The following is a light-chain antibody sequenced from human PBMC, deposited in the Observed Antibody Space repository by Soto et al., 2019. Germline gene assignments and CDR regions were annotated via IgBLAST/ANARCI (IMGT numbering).Light chain of an antibody. CDR3: QQRSNWPT. Sequence: EIVLTQSPATLSLSPGERATLSCRASQSVSSYFAWYQQKPGQAPRLLIYDASNRATGIPARFSGSGSGTDFTLTISSIEPADVAVYYCQQRSNWPTFGQGTKPEIK. V-gene: IGKV3-11*01. J-gene: IGKJ2*01. CDR1: QSVSSY. CDR2: DAS.